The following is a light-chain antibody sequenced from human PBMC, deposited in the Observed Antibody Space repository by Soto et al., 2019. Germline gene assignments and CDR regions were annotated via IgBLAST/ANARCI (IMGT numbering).Light chain of an antibody. Sequence: DIQMTQSPPSLSASVGDRVTITCRASQGISNYLAWYQQKPGELPKLVIYAASILQTGVPSRFSGSGSGTDFSLTISSLQPEDVATYFCQKYNSPPRTFGHGTKVDIK. CDR3: QKYNSPPRT. V-gene: IGKV1-27*01. J-gene: IGKJ1*01. CDR2: AAS. CDR1: QGISNY.